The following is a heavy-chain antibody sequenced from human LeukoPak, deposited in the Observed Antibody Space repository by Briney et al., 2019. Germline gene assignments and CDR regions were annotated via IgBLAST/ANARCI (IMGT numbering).Heavy chain of an antibody. CDR1: GGSFSGHY. CDR2: INHSGST. V-gene: IGHV4-34*01. Sequence: SETLSLTCAVYGGSFSGHYWRWIRQPPGKGLEWIGEINHSGSTNYNPSLKSRVTISVDTSKIQFSLKLSSVTAADTAVYYCASPGRYCSSTSCYDAFDIWGQGTMVTVSS. J-gene: IGHJ3*02. D-gene: IGHD2-2*01. CDR3: ASPGRYCSSTSCYDAFDI.